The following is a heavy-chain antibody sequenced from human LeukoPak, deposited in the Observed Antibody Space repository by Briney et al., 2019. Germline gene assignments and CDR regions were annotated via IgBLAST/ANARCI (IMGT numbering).Heavy chain of an antibody. V-gene: IGHV1-2*06. CDR2: INPNTGDA. D-gene: IGHD2-21*02. J-gene: IGHJ5*01. CDR1: GYTFTDYF. CDR3: ARMALDGGDSIGFDS. Sequence: ASVKVSCKASGYTFTDYFIHWVRQAPGQGLEWMGRINPNTGDASYAQKFHDRVTMTRDRSINTAYMELSRLTSDDTAVYYCARMALDGGDSIGFDSWGQGTLVTVSS.